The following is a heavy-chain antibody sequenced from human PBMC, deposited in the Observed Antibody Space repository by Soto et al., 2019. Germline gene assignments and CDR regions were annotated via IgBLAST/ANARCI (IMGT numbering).Heavy chain of an antibody. CDR3: GRKNYYYGMDV. Sequence: GGSLRLSCAASGFTVSTDWMYWVRQAPGKGLEWVSVIRGGGNTFYADSVEGRFTISRDNSKNTVYLQMNSLRVEDTAMYYCGRKNYYYGMDVWGRGTRVTVSS. V-gene: IGHV3-66*01. CDR2: IRGGGNT. CDR1: GFTVSTDW. J-gene: IGHJ6*04.